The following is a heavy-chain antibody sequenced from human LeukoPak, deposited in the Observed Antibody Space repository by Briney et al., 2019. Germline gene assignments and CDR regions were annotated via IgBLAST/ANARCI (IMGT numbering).Heavy chain of an antibody. D-gene: IGHD3-9*01. Sequence: SGGSLRLSCAASGFTFSSYSMNWVRQAPGKGLEWVSSISSSSSYIYYADSVKGRFTISRDNAKNSLYLQMNSLRAEDTAVYYCANIEGATGILTGYFDNYWGQGTLVTVSS. V-gene: IGHV3-21*01. CDR1: GFTFSSYS. CDR3: ANIEGATGILTGYFDNY. CDR2: ISSSSSYI. J-gene: IGHJ4*02.